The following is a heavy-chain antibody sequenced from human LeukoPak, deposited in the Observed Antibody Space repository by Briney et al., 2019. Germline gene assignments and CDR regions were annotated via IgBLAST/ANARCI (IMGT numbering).Heavy chain of an antibody. D-gene: IGHD5-18*01. CDR3: AKVGGYSYGYSWFDP. CDR1: GFTFSSYA. Sequence: GGSLRLSCAASGFTFSSYAMSWVRQAPGKGLEWVSAISCSGGSTYYADSVKGRFTISRDNSKNTLYLQMNSLRAEDTAVYYCAKVGGYSYGYSWFDPWGQGTLVTVSS. V-gene: IGHV3-23*01. J-gene: IGHJ5*02. CDR2: ISCSGGST.